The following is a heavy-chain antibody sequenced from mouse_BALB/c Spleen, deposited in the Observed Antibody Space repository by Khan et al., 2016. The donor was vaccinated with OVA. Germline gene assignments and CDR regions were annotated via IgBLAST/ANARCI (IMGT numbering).Heavy chain of an antibody. CDR2: INPNTGEP. D-gene: IGHD1-2*01. CDR3: AGGTARLEY. J-gene: IGHJ2*01. CDR1: GYTFTNYG. V-gene: IGHV9-3*02. Sequence: LVESGPELKKPGETVKISCKASGYTFTNYGMHWVKQAPGKGLKWMGWINPNTGEPTYADEFKGRFAFSLDTSASTAYLQINNLKNEDTATYCCAGGTARLEYWGQGTTLTVSS.